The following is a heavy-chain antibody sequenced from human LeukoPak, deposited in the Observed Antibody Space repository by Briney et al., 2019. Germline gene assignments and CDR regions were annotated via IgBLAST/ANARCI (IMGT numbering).Heavy chain of an antibody. D-gene: IGHD3-22*01. Sequence: SETLSLTCTVSGGSISSSSYYWGWIRQPPGTGLEWIGSIYYSGSTYYNPSLKSRVTISVDTSKNQFSLKLSSVTAADTAVYYCARGAPFGYDSSGYYSYGYYYYMDVWGKGTTVTISS. CDR2: IYYSGST. CDR1: GGSISSSSYY. J-gene: IGHJ6*03. CDR3: ARGAPFGYDSSGYYSYGYYYYMDV. V-gene: IGHV4-39*01.